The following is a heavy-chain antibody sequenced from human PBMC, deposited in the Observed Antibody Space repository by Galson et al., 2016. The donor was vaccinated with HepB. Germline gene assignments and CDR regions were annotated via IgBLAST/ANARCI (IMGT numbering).Heavy chain of an antibody. CDR3: ARSGYKYGSDAFDL. D-gene: IGHD5-18*01. V-gene: IGHV4-31*03. J-gene: IGHJ3*01. Sequence: TLSLTCTVSGGSITSGHFYWNWIRHHPGKGLEWIGHIYFSGSTHYNLSLKSRLTISLDMANNQFSLNLKSVTAADTAVYYCARSGYKYGSDAFDLWGQVTMVTVSS. CDR2: IYFSGST. CDR1: GGSITSGHFY.